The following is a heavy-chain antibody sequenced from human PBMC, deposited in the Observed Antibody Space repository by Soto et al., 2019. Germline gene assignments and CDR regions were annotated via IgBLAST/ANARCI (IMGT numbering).Heavy chain of an antibody. Sequence: GGSLRLSCAASGFTFSSYGMHWVRQAPGKGLEWVAVISYDGSNKYYADSVKGRFTISRDNSKNTLYLQMNSLRAEDTAVYYCAKEGVVRYSGYDWFDYWGQGTLVTVSS. J-gene: IGHJ4*02. D-gene: IGHD5-12*01. CDR1: GFTFSSYG. V-gene: IGHV3-30*18. CDR3: AKEGVVRYSGYDWFDY. CDR2: ISYDGSNK.